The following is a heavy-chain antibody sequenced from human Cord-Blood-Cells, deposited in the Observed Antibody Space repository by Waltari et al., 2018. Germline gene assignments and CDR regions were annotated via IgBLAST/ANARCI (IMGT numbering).Heavy chain of an antibody. CDR2: ISSSSSYI. V-gene: IGHV3-21*01. Sequence: VQLVESGGGLVTPGGSLRLSCAASGFTFRSYSMNWVRKAPGKGLEWVSSISSSSSYIYYADSVKGRFTISRDNAKNSLYLQMNSLRAEDTAVYYCARASDCSGGSCFDYWGQGTLVTVSS. CDR3: ARASDCSGGSCFDY. D-gene: IGHD2-15*01. CDR1: GFTFRSYS. J-gene: IGHJ4*02.